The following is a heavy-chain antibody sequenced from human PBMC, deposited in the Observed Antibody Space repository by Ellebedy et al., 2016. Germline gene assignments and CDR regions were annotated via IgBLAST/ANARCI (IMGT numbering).Heavy chain of an antibody. V-gene: IGHV1-69*04. J-gene: IGHJ6*02. Sequence: ASVKVSCKASGGTFSSYAISWVRQAPGQGLEWMGRIIPILGIANYAQKFQGRVTITADKSTSTAYMELSSLRSEDTAVYYCAQSEWLLPPSRYYYYGMDVWGQGTTVTVSS. CDR3: AQSEWLLPPSRYYYYGMDV. CDR1: GGTFSSYA. D-gene: IGHD3-3*01. CDR2: IIPILGIA.